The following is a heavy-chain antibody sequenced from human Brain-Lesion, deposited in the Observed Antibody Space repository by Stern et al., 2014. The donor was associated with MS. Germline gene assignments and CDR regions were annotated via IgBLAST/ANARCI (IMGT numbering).Heavy chain of an antibody. CDR2: IYYSGFT. J-gene: IGHJ4*02. V-gene: IGHV4-39*01. CDR1: GGSISSSTYY. CDR3: ARHDSVPRPSQLYSARDRGPGYFDY. D-gene: IGHD1-26*01. Sequence: QLQLQESGPGLVKPSETLSLTCTVSGGSISSSTYYWAWIRQPPGKGLEWIGNIYYSGFTYYNPSLKSRVTISVAMSKNQFPLKLSSVTAADTAIYYCARHDSVPRPSQLYSARDRGPGYFDYWGQGTLVTVSS.